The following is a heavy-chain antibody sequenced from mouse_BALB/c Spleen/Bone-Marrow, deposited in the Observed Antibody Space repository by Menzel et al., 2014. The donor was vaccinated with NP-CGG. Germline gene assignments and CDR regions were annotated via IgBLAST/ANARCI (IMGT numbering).Heavy chain of an antibody. Sequence: EVMLVESGGGLVQPGGSLKLYCAASEFDFSRYWMSWVRQAPGKGLEWIGEINPDSSTINYTPSLKDKFIISRDNAKNTLYLQMSKVRSEDTALYYCARQGYYSKGDYWGQGTTLTVSS. V-gene: IGHV4-1*02. J-gene: IGHJ2*01. CDR1: EFDFSRYW. CDR2: INPDSSTI. D-gene: IGHD2-5*01. CDR3: ARQGYYSKGDY.